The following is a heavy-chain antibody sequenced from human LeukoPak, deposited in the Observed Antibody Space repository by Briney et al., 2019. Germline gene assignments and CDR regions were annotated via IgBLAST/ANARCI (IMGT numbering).Heavy chain of an antibody. Sequence: PGGSLRLSCAASGFTFSSYEMNWVRQAPGKGLEWVSYISSSGSTIYYADSVKGRFTISRDNSKNTLYLQMNSLRAEDTAVYYCAKFGGLIDYYDSSGYYSSRFDYWGQGTLVTVSS. V-gene: IGHV3-48*03. CDR1: GFTFSSYE. D-gene: IGHD3-22*01. CDR3: AKFGGLIDYYDSSGYYSSRFDY. J-gene: IGHJ4*02. CDR2: ISSSGSTI.